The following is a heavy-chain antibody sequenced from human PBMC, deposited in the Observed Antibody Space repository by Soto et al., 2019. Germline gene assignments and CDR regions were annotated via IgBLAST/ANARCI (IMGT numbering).Heavy chain of an antibody. Sequence: PSETLSLTCTVSGGSIISGGYYWIWIRQHPGKGLEWIGYIYYSGSTYYNPSLKSRVTISVDTSKSQFSLKLSSVTAADTAVYYCARVNLGFGELLFDYWGQGTLVTVSS. CDR2: IYYSGST. CDR1: GGSIISGGYY. V-gene: IGHV4-31*03. D-gene: IGHD3-10*01. J-gene: IGHJ4*02. CDR3: ARVNLGFGELLFDY.